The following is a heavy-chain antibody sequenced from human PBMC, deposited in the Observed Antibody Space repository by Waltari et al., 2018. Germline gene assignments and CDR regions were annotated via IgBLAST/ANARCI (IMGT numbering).Heavy chain of an antibody. J-gene: IGHJ4*02. CDR2: VYGGGKT. CDR1: GASMSSTYW. CDR3: ARDRGRGLYLDS. Sequence: QLQLQESGPGLVKPSGTLSLTCGVSGASMSSTYWWRWVRQPPGKGLEWIGQVYGGGKTNYNPSFASRVTVALDTYNKQFSLTVTSATAADTAVYYCARDRGRGLYLDSWGPGLLVTVSP. D-gene: IGHD5-12*01. V-gene: IGHV4-4*02.